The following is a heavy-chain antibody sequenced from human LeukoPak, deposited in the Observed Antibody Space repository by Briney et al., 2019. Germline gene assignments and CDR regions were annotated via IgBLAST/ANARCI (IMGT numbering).Heavy chain of an antibody. D-gene: IGHD2-21*01. CDR1: GFVFSNNE. V-gene: IGHV3-48*03. CDR2: FSRDGNDV. CDR3: ARGRLLRLESFFDL. J-gene: IGHJ4*02. Sequence: PGGSLRLSCAASGFVFSNNEMPWVRQAPGKGLEWVAYFSRDGNDVDYAASARGRFTISSDKSTNSVVLQMNRLRVEDTAVYYCARGRLLRLESFFDLWGQGTLVTVSS.